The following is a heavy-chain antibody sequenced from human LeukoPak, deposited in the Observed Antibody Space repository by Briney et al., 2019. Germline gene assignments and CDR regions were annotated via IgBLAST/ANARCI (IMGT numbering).Heavy chain of an antibody. V-gene: IGHV3-73*01. D-gene: IGHD3-22*01. CDR3: TRPMYYDSSGYYCFDY. Sequence: PGGSLRLSCAASGLTFSGSAMHWVRQASGKGLEWVGRIRSKANSYATAYAASVKGRFPISRDDSKNTAYLQMNSLKTEDTAVYYCTRPMYYDSSGYYCFDYWGQGTLVTVSS. J-gene: IGHJ4*02. CDR1: GLTFSGSA. CDR2: IRSKANSYAT.